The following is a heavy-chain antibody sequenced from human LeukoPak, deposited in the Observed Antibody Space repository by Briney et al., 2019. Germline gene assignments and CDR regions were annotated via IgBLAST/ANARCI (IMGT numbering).Heavy chain of an antibody. CDR1: AFTFSSSA. Sequence: GGSLRLSCAASAFTFSSSAMSWFRQAPGKGLKWVSSISGSGYSTYFADSVKGRFTISSDTSKNTVILQMNILRADDTAVYYCAKATFSSSWNLYFDSWGQGTLVTVSS. D-gene: IGHD6-13*01. J-gene: IGHJ4*02. CDR3: AKATFSSSWNLYFDS. V-gene: IGHV3-23*01. CDR2: ISGSGYST.